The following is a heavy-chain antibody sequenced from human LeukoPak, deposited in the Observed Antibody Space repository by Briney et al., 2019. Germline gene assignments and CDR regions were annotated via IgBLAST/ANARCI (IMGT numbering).Heavy chain of an antibody. V-gene: IGHV3-23*01. CDR3: AKEDGYSIFYAMDV. Sequence: GGSLRLSCAASGFTFSSYALSWVRQAPGKGLEWVSGIGGSGASTYYADSVRGRFTISRDSSKNTVYLQMNSLRAEDTAVYYCAKEDGYSIFYAMDVWGQGTTVTVSS. CDR2: IGGSGAST. D-gene: IGHD5-24*01. CDR1: GFTFSSYA. J-gene: IGHJ6*02.